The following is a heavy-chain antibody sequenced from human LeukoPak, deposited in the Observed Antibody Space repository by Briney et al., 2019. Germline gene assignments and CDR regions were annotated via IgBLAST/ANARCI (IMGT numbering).Heavy chain of an antibody. CDR1: LDTFTTNA. J-gene: IGHJ5*02. V-gene: IGHV1-69*10. CDR2: IIPMFDIP. D-gene: IGHD2-8*01. Sequence: SVKVSRKPSLDTFTTNAIIWVRQAPGPGREWMGGIIPMFDIPNYAQKLQRTDSIPADKTTKTAYMELTSLRSEDTAVYYCARAGIPGYCTNGKCSNWFDPWGQGTLVTVSS. CDR3: ARAGIPGYCTNGKCSNWFDP.